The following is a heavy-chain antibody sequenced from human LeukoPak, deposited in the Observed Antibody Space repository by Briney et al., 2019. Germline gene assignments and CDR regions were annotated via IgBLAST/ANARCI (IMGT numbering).Heavy chain of an antibody. V-gene: IGHV3-48*04. CDR2: ISSSASTI. CDR3: ARSHQSDY. Sequence: GGSLRLSCAASGFTFSTYSMNWVRQAPGKGLEWVSYISSSASTIYYADSVKGRFTISRDNARNSLSLQMNSLRAEDTAVYYCARSHQSDYWGQGTLVSVSS. CDR1: GFTFSTYS. D-gene: IGHD2-2*01. J-gene: IGHJ4*02.